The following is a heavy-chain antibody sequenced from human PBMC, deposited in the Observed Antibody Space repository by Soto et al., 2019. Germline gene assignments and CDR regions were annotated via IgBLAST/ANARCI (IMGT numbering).Heavy chain of an antibody. D-gene: IGHD2-2*01. V-gene: IGHV4-39*01. CDR2: ISHSGNT. CDR1: GGSISSSNYY. Sequence: QLQLQESGPGLVKPSETLSLTCTVSGGSISSSNYYWGWIRQPPGKGLEWIGSISHSGNTYNNPSLKSRVTISVATSKTQFSLKLSSVTAADTAVYYCGRRILVICSSISSADYFAYWGQGTLVTVSS. CDR3: GRRILVICSSISSADYFAY. J-gene: IGHJ4*02.